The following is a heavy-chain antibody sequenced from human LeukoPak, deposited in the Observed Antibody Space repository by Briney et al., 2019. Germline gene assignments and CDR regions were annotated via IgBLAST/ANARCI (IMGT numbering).Heavy chain of an antibody. CDR2: IWYAGSNK. CDR3: ARDFLCSSTSCYNNLLDY. Sequence: GGSLRLSCAASGFTFSSYGMHWVRQAPGKGLEWVAVIWYAGSNKYYADSVKGRFTISRDNSKNTLYLQMNSLRAEDTAVYYCARDFLCSSTSCYNNLLDYWGQGTLVTVSS. V-gene: IGHV3-33*01. CDR1: GFTFSSYG. J-gene: IGHJ4*02. D-gene: IGHD2-2*02.